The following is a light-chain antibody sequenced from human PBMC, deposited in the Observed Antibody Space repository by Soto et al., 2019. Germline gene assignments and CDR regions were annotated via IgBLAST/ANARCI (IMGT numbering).Light chain of an antibody. CDR2: DAS. J-gene: IGKJ4*01. CDR1: QSVSIH. Sequence: ETVMTQSPGTLSVSLGERATLSCRASQSVSIHLAWYQQKPGQAPRLLIYDASNRATGIPARFSGSGPGTDFTLTISSLEPEDFAVYYCQQRSNWHGLTFGGGTKVDIK. CDR3: QQRSNWHGLT. V-gene: IGKV3D-11*02.